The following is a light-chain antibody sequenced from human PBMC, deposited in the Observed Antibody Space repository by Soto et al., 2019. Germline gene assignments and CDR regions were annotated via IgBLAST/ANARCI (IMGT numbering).Light chain of an antibody. V-gene: IGLV2-11*01. CDR3: CSYAGGYTFV. CDR1: SNDVGDYDY. Sequence: QSALTQPRSVSGSPGQSVIISCTGTSNDVGDYDYVSWYQQYPGKAPKLIIYDVNKRPSGVPDRFSGSKSGNTASLTISALQAEDEADYYCCSYAGGYTFVFGTGTKLTVL. J-gene: IGLJ1*01. CDR2: DVN.